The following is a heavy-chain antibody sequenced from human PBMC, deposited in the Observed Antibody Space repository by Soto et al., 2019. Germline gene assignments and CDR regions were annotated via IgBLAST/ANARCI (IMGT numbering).Heavy chain of an antibody. V-gene: IGHV4-4*02. D-gene: IGHD7-27*01. CDR2: IYHSGST. CDR3: ARTGDGAYYYGMDV. J-gene: IGHJ6*02. CDR1: GGSISSSNW. Sequence: SETLSLTCAVSGGSISSSNWWSWVRQPPGKGLEWIGEIYHSGSTNYNPSLKSRVTISVDKSKNQFSLKLSSVAAADTAVYYCARTGDGAYYYGMDVWGQGTTVTVSS.